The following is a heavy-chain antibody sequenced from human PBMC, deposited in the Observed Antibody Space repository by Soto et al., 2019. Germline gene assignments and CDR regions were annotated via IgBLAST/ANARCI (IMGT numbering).Heavy chain of an antibody. D-gene: IGHD3-10*01. CDR3: AKEMRFAFDY. CDR2: ISYDGSNK. CDR1: GFTFSSYG. J-gene: IGHJ4*02. Sequence: QVQLVESGGGVVQPGRSLRLSCAASGFTFSSYGMHWVRQAPGKGLEWVAVISYDGSNKYYADSVKGRFTISRDNSKNTLYLQMNSLRAVDTAVYYCAKEMRFAFDYWGQGTLVTVSS. V-gene: IGHV3-30*18.